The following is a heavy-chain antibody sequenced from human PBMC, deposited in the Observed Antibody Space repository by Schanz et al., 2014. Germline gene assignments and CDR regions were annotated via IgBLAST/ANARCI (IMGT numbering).Heavy chain of an antibody. D-gene: IGHD3-16*01. CDR1: GFTFRGHA. J-gene: IGHJ3*01. CDR2: TSTDGTKT. CDR3: TRDRGALINHNDALDP. V-gene: IGHV3-30*04. Sequence: QVQLVESGGGVVQPGTSLRLSCAASGFTFRGHAMHWVRQAPGQGLEKVAVTSTDGTKTYYAASVRGRFTISRDNSKNTVYLQMNSLRSEDTAVYYCTRDRGALINHNDALDPWGHGTMVSVSS.